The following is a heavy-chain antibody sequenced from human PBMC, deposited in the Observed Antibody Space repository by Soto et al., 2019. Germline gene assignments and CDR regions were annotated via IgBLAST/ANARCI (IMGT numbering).Heavy chain of an antibody. CDR1: GFTFASYH. CDR3: VRGYCGGGGCYLRRDAFDV. V-gene: IGHV3-21*02. J-gene: IGHJ3*01. Sequence: EVQLVESGGGLVMPGGSLRLSCAASGFTFASYHMSWVRQTPGKGLDWVSSINPSSSHIYYSDSVRSRFTISRDDSKKSLHLDMNSLRTEDVAIYYCVRGYCGGGGCYLRRDAFDVWGQGTAVTVSS. CDR2: INPSSSHI. D-gene: IGHD2-15*01.